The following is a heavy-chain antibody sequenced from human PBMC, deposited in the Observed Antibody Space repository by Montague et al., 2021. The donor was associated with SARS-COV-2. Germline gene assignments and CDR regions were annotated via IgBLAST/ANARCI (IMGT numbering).Heavy chain of an antibody. V-gene: IGHV4-61*02. D-gene: IGHD3-16*02. CDR1: GGSISSGYYY. J-gene: IGHJ4*02. Sequence: TLSLTCTVSGGSISSGYYYWSWIRLPAGKGLEWIGRIYRSGSPNYNPSLQSRVVLSVDTSRNQFSMKMTSVTAADTAMYYCARGVETGVVTVTGGFDSWGQGTLVIVSS. CDR3: ARGVETGVVTVTGGFDS. CDR2: IYRSGSP.